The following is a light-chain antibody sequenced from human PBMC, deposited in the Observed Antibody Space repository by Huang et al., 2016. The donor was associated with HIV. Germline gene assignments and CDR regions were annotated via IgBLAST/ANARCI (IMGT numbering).Light chain of an antibody. CDR3: QQYSSRPS. Sequence: EILMTQSPATLSVYSGDRVTLSCRASQSVNYKLAWYQHKPGQAPRLLIHGASTRATGVPPRFSGSGSGTDFTLTITSLTAEDFAVYFCQQYSSRPSFGQGTKV. V-gene: IGKV3-15*01. J-gene: IGKJ1*01. CDR2: GAS. CDR1: QSVNYK.